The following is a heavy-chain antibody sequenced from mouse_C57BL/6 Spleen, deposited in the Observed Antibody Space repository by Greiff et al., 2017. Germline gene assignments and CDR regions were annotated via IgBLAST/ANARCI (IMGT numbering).Heavy chain of an antibody. V-gene: IGHV5-4*01. Sequence: EVNVVESGGGLVKPGGSLKLSCAASGFTFSSYAMSWVRQTPEKRLEWVATISDGGSYTYYPDNVKGRFTISRDNAKNNLYMQMSHLKSEDTAMYYCAREVGNHYAMDYWGQGTSVTVSS. CDR1: GFTFSSYA. D-gene: IGHD2-1*01. CDR2: ISDGGSYT. CDR3: AREVGNHYAMDY. J-gene: IGHJ4*01.